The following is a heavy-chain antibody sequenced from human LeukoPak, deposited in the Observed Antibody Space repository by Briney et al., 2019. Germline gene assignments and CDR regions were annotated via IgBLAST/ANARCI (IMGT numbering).Heavy chain of an antibody. Sequence: ASVKVSCKASGYTFTGYYMHWVRQAPGQGLEWMGWINPNSGGTNYAQKFQGRVTMTRDTSISTAYMELSRLRSDDTAVYYCARDLLYDILTGTEAFDIWGQGTMVTVSS. CDR2: INPNSGGT. D-gene: IGHD3-9*01. CDR3: ARDLLYDILTGTEAFDI. J-gene: IGHJ3*02. V-gene: IGHV1-2*02. CDR1: GYTFTGYY.